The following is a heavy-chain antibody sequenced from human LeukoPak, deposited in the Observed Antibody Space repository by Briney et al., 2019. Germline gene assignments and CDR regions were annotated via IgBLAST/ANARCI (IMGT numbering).Heavy chain of an antibody. CDR2: IKSKTDGMTT. Sequence: PGGSLRLSCAASGFTFSNAWMSWVRQAPGKGLEWVGRIKSKTDGMTTDYAAPVKGRFIISRDDSKNTLYLQMNSLKTEDTAVYYCTTDQSPTYYYDSSGYYFDYWGQGTLVTVSS. CDR1: GFTFSNAW. V-gene: IGHV3-15*01. CDR3: TTDQSPTYYYDSSGYYFDY. J-gene: IGHJ4*02. D-gene: IGHD3-22*01.